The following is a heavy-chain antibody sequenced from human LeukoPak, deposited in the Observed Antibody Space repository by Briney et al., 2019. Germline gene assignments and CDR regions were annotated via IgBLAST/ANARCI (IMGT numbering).Heavy chain of an antibody. Sequence: SETLSLTCTVSGGSISSSSYYWGWIRQPPGKGLEWIGSIYYSGSTYYNPSLKSRVTISVDTSKNQFSLKLSSVTAADTAVYYCARGGDYGQTYFDYWGQGTLVTVSS. CDR1: GGSISSSSYY. CDR2: IYYSGST. CDR3: ARGGDYGQTYFDY. V-gene: IGHV4-39*07. D-gene: IGHD4-17*01. J-gene: IGHJ4*02.